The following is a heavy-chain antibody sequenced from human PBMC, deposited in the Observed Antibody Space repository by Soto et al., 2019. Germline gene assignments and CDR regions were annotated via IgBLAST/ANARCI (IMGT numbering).Heavy chain of an antibody. CDR3: ARGNHRWLQLWYFDL. V-gene: IGHV1-69*14. Sequence: QVQLVQSGAEVKKPGSSVTVSCKASGGTFSSYTISWVRQAPGQGLEWMGGIISIFGTANYAQKFQGRVTITADKSTSTAYMGLGSLRSEDTAVYYCARGNHRWLQLWYFDLWGRGTLVTVSS. CDR2: IISIFGTA. D-gene: IGHD5-12*01. CDR1: GGTFSSYT. J-gene: IGHJ2*01.